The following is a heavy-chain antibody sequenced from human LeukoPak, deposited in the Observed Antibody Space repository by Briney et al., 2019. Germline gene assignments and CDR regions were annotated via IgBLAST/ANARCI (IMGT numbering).Heavy chain of an antibody. CDR3: AKDSLVGGWLVGYSFDS. Sequence: GGSLRLSCAASGFTVSSNCMYWVRQAPGKGLEWVSAISGSGGSTYYADSVKGRFTISRDNSKNTLFLQMNSLRAEDTAVYYCAKDSLVGGWLVGYSFDSWGQGTLVTVSS. D-gene: IGHD6-19*01. CDR1: GFTVSSNC. CDR2: ISGSGGST. V-gene: IGHV3-23*01. J-gene: IGHJ4*02.